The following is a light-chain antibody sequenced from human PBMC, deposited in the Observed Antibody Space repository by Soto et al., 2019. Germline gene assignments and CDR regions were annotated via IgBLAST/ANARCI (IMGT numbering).Light chain of an antibody. Sequence: DIQMTQSPSSLSASVGDRVTITCRASQSISSYLNWYQQKPGKAPKLLIYGASSLQSGVPSRFSSSGSGTDFTLTISSLQPEDFAAYYCQQSYSTPITFGQGTRLEIK. CDR3: QQSYSTPIT. CDR2: GAS. V-gene: IGKV1-39*01. J-gene: IGKJ5*01. CDR1: QSISSY.